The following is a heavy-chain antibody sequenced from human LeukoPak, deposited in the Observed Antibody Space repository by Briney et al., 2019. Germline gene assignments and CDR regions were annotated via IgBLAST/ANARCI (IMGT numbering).Heavy chain of an antibody. V-gene: IGHV4-59*08. J-gene: IGHJ4*02. Sequence: SETLSLTCTVSGGSINNYYWSWIRQSPVKGLEWIGYIYYSGSTNYNPSLKSRVSISVDTSKNQFTLKLSPVSAADTAVYYCARHYGSGRPYFDYWGQGTLVTVSS. D-gene: IGHD3-10*01. CDR3: ARHYGSGRPYFDY. CDR2: IYYSGST. CDR1: GGSINNYY.